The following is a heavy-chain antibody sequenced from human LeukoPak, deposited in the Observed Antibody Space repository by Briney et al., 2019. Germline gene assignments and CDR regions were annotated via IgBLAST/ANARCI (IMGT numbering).Heavy chain of an antibody. Sequence: ASVKVSCKASGYTFTSYDINWVRQATGQGLEWMGWMNPNSGNTGYAQKLQGRVTITRNTSISTAYMELSSLRSEDTAVYYCAIVAGYIHGLYYFDYWGQGTLVTVSS. CDR2: MNPNSGNT. J-gene: IGHJ4*02. CDR1: GYTFTSYD. V-gene: IGHV1-8*03. CDR3: AIVAGYIHGLYYFDY. D-gene: IGHD5-24*01.